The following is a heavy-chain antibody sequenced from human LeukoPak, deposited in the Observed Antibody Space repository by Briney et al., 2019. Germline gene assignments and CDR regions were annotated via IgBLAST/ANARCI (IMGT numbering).Heavy chain of an antibody. V-gene: IGHV3-21*01. CDR3: ARDGYSYGTGPDY. Sequence: GGSLRLSCAASGLTFSSYSMNWVRQAPGKGLEWVSSISSSSSYIYYADSVKGRFTISRDNAKNSLCLQTNSLRAEDTAVYYCARDGYSYGTGPDYWGQGTLVTVSS. J-gene: IGHJ4*02. CDR2: ISSSSSYI. CDR1: GLTFSSYS. D-gene: IGHD5-18*01.